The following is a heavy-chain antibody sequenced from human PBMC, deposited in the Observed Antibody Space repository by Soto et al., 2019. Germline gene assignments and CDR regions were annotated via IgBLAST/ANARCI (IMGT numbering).Heavy chain of an antibody. CDR1: GFTFSSYG. Sequence: QVQLVESGGGVVQPGRSLRLSCAASGFTFSSYGMHWVRQAPGKGLEWVAGISYDGSNKYYADSVKGRFTISRDNSKNTLYLQMNSLRAEDTAVYYCAKDLRGVITNWFDPWGQGTLVTVSS. J-gene: IGHJ5*02. V-gene: IGHV3-30*18. CDR3: AKDLRGVITNWFDP. CDR2: ISYDGSNK. D-gene: IGHD3-16*02.